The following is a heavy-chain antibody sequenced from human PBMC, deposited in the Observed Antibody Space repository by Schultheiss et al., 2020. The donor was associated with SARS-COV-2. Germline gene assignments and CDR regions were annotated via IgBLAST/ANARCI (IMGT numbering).Heavy chain of an antibody. CDR3: ARDQYCSGGSCYSSDYFDY. CDR2: ISSSGSTI. J-gene: IGHJ4*02. Sequence: GGSLRLSCAASGFTFSSYEMNWVRQAPGKGLEWVSYISSSGSTIYYADSVKGRFTISRDNAKNSLYLQMNSLRAEETAVYYCARDQYCSGGSCYSSDYFDYWGQGTLVTVSS. D-gene: IGHD2-15*01. V-gene: IGHV3-48*03. CDR1: GFTFSSYE.